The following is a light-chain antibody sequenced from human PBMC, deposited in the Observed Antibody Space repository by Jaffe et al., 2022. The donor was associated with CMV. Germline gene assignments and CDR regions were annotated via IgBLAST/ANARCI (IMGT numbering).Light chain of an antibody. CDR1: SSNIGNNY. CDR3: GAWDNSLTAGV. J-gene: IGLJ3*02. V-gene: IGLV1-51*02. Sequence: QSVLTQPPSVSAAPGQKVTISCSGSSSNIGNNYVSWYQQVRGTAPKLLIYENNKRPSGIPDRFSGSKSGTSATLGITGLQTGDEADYYCGAWDNSLTAGVFGGGTKLTVL. CDR2: ENN.